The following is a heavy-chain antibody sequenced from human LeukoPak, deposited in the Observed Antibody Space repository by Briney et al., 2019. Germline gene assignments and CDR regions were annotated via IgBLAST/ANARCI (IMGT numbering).Heavy chain of an antibody. CDR2: IYPEGSI. V-gene: IGHV3-53*01. CDR1: GFIVSSGY. J-gene: IGHJ4*02. D-gene: IGHD7-27*01. CDR3: ARAPRNWGFDY. Sequence: GGSLRLSCAASGFIVSSGYMSWVRQAPGKGLEWVSVIYPEGSIHYADSVKGRFTISRDNSKNTLYLQMNNLRAEDTAVYFCARAPRNWGFDYWGQGTLVTVSS.